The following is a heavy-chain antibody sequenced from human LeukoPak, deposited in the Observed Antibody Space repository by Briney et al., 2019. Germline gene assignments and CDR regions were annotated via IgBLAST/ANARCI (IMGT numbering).Heavy chain of an antibody. V-gene: IGHV3-21*01. CDR1: GFTFSSYS. Sequence: GGSLRLSXAASGFTFSSYSMNWVRQAPGKGLEWVSSISSSSSYIYYADSVKGRFTISRDNAKNSLYLQMNSLRAEDTAVYYCAREHIVVVTAIGFDYWGQGTLVTVSS. CDR3: AREHIVVVTAIGFDY. CDR2: ISSSSSYI. J-gene: IGHJ4*02. D-gene: IGHD2-21*02.